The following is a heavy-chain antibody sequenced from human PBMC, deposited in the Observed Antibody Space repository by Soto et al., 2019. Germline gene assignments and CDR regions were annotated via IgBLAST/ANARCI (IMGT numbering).Heavy chain of an antibody. CDR3: ARGHTANTAMVTGQFDY. D-gene: IGHD5-18*01. Sequence: QVQLVESGGGVVQPGTSLRLSCAASGFTFYNYALHWVRRAPGKGLEWVAVISYDGSIKYYADSVKGRFTISRDNSMNTLFLQLNSLRAEDMAIYYCARGHTANTAMVTGQFDYWGQGTLVTVSS. J-gene: IGHJ4*02. V-gene: IGHV3-30-3*01. CDR2: ISYDGSIK. CDR1: GFTFYNYA.